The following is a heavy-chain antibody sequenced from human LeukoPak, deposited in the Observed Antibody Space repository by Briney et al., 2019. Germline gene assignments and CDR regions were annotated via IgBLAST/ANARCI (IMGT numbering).Heavy chain of an antibody. CDR3: ARVLPLTIFGVVIREDFDY. V-gene: IGHV4-34*01. CDR1: GGSFSGYY. J-gene: IGHJ4*02. D-gene: IGHD3-3*01. CDR2: INHSGST. Sequence: PSETLSLTCAVYGGSFSGYYWSWIRQPPGKGLEWIGEINHSGSTNYNPSLKSRVTISVDTSKNQFSLKLSSVTAADTAVYYCARVLPLTIFGVVIREDFDYWGQGTLVTVSS.